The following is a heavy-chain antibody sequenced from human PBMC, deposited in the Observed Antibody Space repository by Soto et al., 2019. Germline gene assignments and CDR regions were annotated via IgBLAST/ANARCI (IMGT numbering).Heavy chain of an antibody. D-gene: IGHD1-1*01. J-gene: IGHJ5*02. V-gene: IGHV3-30*18. Sequence: GGSLRLSCAASGLTFSSYGMHWVRQAPGKGLEWVAVISYDGSNKYYADSVKGRFTISRDNSKNTLYLQMNSLRAEDTAVYYCAKDLTGSSDLESGWFAPSAQGTLVTVSS. CDR3: AKDLTGSSDLESGWFAP. CDR2: ISYDGSNK. CDR1: GLTFSSYG.